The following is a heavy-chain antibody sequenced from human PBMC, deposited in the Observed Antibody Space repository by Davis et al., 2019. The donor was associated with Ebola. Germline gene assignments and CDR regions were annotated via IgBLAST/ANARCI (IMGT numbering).Heavy chain of an antibody. D-gene: IGHD4-17*01. J-gene: IGHJ4*02. CDR2: INTDTGKA. CDR3: ARDPKPNDYGDYPGY. Sequence: ASVKVSCKASGYTFTSYAIHWVRQAPGQRLEWMGWINTDTGKAKYSQKFQGRVTISRDTSANTAYMEMNGLTSDDTSLYYCARDPKPNDYGDYPGYWGQGTLVTVSS. V-gene: IGHV1-3*04. CDR1: GYTFTSYA.